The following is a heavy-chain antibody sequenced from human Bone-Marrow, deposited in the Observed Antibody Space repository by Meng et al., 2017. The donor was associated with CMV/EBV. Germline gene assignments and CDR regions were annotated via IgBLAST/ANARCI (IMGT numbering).Heavy chain of an antibody. V-gene: IGHV4-30-4*08. D-gene: IGHD4-11*01. J-gene: IGHJ6*02. CDR2: IYYSGST. Sequence: SETLSLTCTVSGGSISSGDYYWSWIRQPPGKGLEWIGYIYYSGSTYYNPSLKSRVTISVDTSKNQFSLKLSSVTAADTAVYYCARDDYSNSGYYYYGMDFWGQGTMVTVSS. CDR1: GGSISSGDYY. CDR3: ARDDYSNSGYYYYGMDF.